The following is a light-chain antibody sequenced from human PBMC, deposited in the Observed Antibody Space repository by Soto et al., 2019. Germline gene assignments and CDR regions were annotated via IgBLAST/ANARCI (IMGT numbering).Light chain of an antibody. V-gene: IGKV3-15*01. J-gene: IGKJ5*01. CDR1: QTVLSN. Sequence: EVVTTQSRATLSVSPGEGATLSCRASQTVLSNLAWYQQKPGQAPRLLIYGASTRATGIPARFSGSGSGTDFTLTISGLQSEDSAVYFCQQYNNWPFTFGQGTRVEIK. CDR2: GAS. CDR3: QQYNNWPFT.